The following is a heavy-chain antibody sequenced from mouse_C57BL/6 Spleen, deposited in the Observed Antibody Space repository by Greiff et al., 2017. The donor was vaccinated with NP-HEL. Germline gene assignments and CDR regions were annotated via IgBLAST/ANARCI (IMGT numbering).Heavy chain of an antibody. Sequence: EVHLVESGGDLVKPGGSLKLSCAASGFTFSSYGMSWVRQTPDKRLEWVATISSGGSYTYYPDSVKGRFTISRDNAKNTLYLQMSSLKSEDTAMYYCARQDSYDAFDYWGQGTTLTVSS. D-gene: IGHD2-3*01. CDR3: ARQDSYDAFDY. V-gene: IGHV5-6*01. CDR1: GFTFSSYG. J-gene: IGHJ2*01. CDR2: ISSGGSYT.